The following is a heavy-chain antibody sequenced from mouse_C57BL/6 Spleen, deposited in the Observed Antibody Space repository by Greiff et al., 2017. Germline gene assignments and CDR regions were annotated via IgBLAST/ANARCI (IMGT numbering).Heavy chain of an antibody. CDR3: TTRYRGY. V-gene: IGHV14-4*01. J-gene: IGHJ2*01. Sequence: VQLKESGAELVRPGASVKLSCTASGFNIKDDYMHWVKQRPEQGLEWIGWIDPENGDTEYASKVQGKATITADTSSNTAYLQLSSLTSEDTAVYSCTTRYRGYWVQGTTLTVSS. D-gene: IGHD2-12*01. CDR2: IDPENGDT. CDR1: GFNIKDDY.